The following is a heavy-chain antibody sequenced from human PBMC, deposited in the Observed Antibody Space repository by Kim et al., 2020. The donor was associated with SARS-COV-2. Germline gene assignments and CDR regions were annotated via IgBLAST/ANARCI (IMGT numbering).Heavy chain of an antibody. Sequence: TMYADSVKGRFVISKENANNTLYLQMNTLGPEDTGVYYCARAGLLTGYFDYWGQGILVTVSS. CDR2: T. V-gene: IGHV3-74*03. D-gene: IGHD3-9*01. J-gene: IGHJ4*02. CDR3: ARAGLLTGYFDY.